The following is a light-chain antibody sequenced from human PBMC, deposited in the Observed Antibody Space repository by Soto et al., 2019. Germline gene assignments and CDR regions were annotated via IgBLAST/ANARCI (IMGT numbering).Light chain of an antibody. CDR2: EGS. V-gene: IGLV2-23*01. CDR1: SSDVGSYNL. CDR3: CSYAGKV. Sequence: QSALTQPASVSGSPGQSITISCTGTSSDVGSYNLVSWYQQHPGKAPKLMIYEGSKRPSGVSNRFSGSKSGNTASLTISGLQAEDEADYYCCSYAGKVFXTGTKVTVL. J-gene: IGLJ1*01.